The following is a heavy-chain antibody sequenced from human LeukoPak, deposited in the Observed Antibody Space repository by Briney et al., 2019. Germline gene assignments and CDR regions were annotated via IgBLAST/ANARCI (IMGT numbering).Heavy chain of an antibody. V-gene: IGHV4-34*01. CDR2: INHSGST. J-gene: IGHJ3*02. CDR1: GGSFSGYS. CDR3: ARAARAFDI. Sequence: SETLSLTCAVYGGSFSGYSWSWIRQPPGKGLEWIGEINHSGSTNYNPSLKSRVTISVDTSKNQFSLKLSSVTAADTAVYYCARAARAFDIWGQGTMVTVSS.